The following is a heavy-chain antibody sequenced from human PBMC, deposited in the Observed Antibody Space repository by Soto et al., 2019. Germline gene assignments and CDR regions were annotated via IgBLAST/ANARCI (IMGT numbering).Heavy chain of an antibody. V-gene: IGHV3-30*18. CDR1: GFTFRSYG. J-gene: IGHJ4*02. CDR3: AKGDLDTSMAMAFDY. Sequence: QVQLVESGGGVVQPGRSLRLSCAASGFTFRSYGGHWVRQAPGKGLEWVAVISYDGSNTYYTDSVKGRFTISRDNSKNTLYLQMDSLRSEDTAVYYCAKGDLDTSMAMAFDYWGQGTLVTVSS. CDR2: ISYDGSNT. D-gene: IGHD5-18*01.